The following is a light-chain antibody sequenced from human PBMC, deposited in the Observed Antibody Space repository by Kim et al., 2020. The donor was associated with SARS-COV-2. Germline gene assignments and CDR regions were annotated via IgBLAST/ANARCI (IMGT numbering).Light chain of an antibody. CDR1: NIGSKS. CDR2: YDS. J-gene: IGLJ2*01. Sequence: SYELTQPPSVSVAPGKTARITCGGNNIGSKSVHWYQQKPGQAPVLVIYYDSDRPSGIPERFSGSNSGNTATLTISRVEAGDEADYYCQVWGSSSDHVVFGGGTQLTVL. V-gene: IGLV3-21*04. CDR3: QVWGSSSDHVV.